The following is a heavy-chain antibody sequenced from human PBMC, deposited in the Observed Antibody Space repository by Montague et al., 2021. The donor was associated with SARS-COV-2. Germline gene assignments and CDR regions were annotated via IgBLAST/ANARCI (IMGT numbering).Heavy chain of an antibody. V-gene: IGHV4-39*01. D-gene: IGHD3-10*01. CDR3: ARHSGGSEVSGLDY. Sequence: SETLSLTCTVSIRSITYYCAWIRQPPGKGLEWIGSIYPGGKMFYNSSLNSRVTMSIDTSDNQFSLNLNSVTAADTAVYYCARHSGGSEVSGLDYWSQGTLVTVSS. CDR1: IRSITYY. J-gene: IGHJ4*02. CDR2: IYPGGKM.